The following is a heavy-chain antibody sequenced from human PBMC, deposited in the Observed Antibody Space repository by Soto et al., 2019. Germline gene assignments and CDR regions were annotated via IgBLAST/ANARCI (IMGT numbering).Heavy chain of an antibody. CDR3: ARDIVVVPAAMVWDYYYYGMDV. V-gene: IGHV1-69*13. CDR1: GGTFSSYA. D-gene: IGHD2-2*01. CDR2: IIPIFGTA. J-gene: IGHJ6*02. Sequence: ASVKVSCKASGGTFSSYAISWVRQAPGQGLEWMGGIIPIFGTANYAQKFQGRVTITADESTSTAYTELSSLGSEDTAVYYCARDIVVVPAAMVWDYYYYGMDVWGQGTTVTVSS.